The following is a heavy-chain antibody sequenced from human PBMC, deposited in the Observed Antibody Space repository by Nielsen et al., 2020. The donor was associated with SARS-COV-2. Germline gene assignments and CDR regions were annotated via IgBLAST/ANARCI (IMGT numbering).Heavy chain of an antibody. J-gene: IGHJ6*02. D-gene: IGHD3-3*01. CDR1: GGSISSSSYY. CDR2: IYYSGST. CDR3: ARHMRFLEWLPPGPSYGMDV. Sequence: SETLSLTCTVSGGSISSSSYYWGWIRQPPGKGLEWIGSIYYSGSTYYNPSLKSRVTISVDTSKNQFSLKLSSVTAADTAVYYCARHMRFLEWLPPGPSYGMDVWGQGTTVTVSS. V-gene: IGHV4-39*01.